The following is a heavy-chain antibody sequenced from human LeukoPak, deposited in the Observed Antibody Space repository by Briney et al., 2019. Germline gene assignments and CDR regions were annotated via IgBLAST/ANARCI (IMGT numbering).Heavy chain of an antibody. Sequence: ATLSLPCTVSGGSISSYYWSWIRRPPGKGLEWIGCIYYSGSTNYNPSLKSRVTISIDKSQNQFSLKLSSVTAADTAVYYCARGRGYSSSSLYYFDYWGQGTLVTVSS. CDR1: GGSISSYY. J-gene: IGHJ4*02. CDR3: ARGRGYSSSSLYYFDY. V-gene: IGHV4-59*01. D-gene: IGHD6-6*01. CDR2: IYYSGST.